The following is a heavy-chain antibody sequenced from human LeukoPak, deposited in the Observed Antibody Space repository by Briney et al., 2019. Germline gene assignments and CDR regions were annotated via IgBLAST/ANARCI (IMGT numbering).Heavy chain of an antibody. J-gene: IGHJ4*02. CDR1: GYTFTGYY. V-gene: IGHV1-2*02. CDR2: INPNSGGT. Sequence: GASVKVSCMASGYTFTGYYMHWVRQAPGQGLEWMGWINPNSGGTNYAQKFQGRVTMTRDTSISTAYMELSRLRSDDTAVYYCARSVYFDWISLNWGQGTLVTVSS. CDR3: ARSVYFDWISLN. D-gene: IGHD3-9*01.